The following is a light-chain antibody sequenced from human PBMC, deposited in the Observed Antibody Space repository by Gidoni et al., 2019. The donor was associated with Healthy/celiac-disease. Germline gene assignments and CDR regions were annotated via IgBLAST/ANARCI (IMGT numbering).Light chain of an antibody. Sequence: IQMTQSPSSLSASVGDRVTITCRASQRISSYLNWYQQQPGKAPKPLIYAASSLQSEVPSRVSGSGSGTDFSLTISSLQPEDFTTYYCRQSYSTPPYTFGQXTRLKIK. CDR2: AAS. CDR1: QRISSY. J-gene: IGKJ2*01. CDR3: RQSYSTPPYT. V-gene: IGKV1-39*01.